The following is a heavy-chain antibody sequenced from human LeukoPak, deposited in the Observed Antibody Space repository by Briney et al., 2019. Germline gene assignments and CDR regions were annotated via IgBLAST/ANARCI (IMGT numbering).Heavy chain of an antibody. J-gene: IGHJ4*02. CDR2: INPNSGGT. Sequence: ASVKVSCKASGYTFTGHYVHWVRQAPGQGLEWMGWINPNSGGTNYAQKFQGRVTMTRDTSISTAYMELSRLRSDDTAVYYCARGDHYDVLTGFQTPSHLSDYWGQGTLVTVSS. CDR1: GYTFTGHY. CDR3: ARGDHYDVLTGFQTPSHLSDY. D-gene: IGHD3-9*01. V-gene: IGHV1-2*02.